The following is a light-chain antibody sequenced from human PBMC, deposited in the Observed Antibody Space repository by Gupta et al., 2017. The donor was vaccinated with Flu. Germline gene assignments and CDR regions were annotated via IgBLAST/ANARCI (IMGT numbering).Light chain of an antibody. CDR2: LGS. Sequence: DIVMTQSPLSLPVTPGEPASISCRSSQSLLHSNGYNYLDWYLQKPGQSPQLLIYLGSNRASGVPDRFSGSGYGTDFTLKISRVEAEDVGVYYGRQSLQTPCTFGQGTKVEIK. CDR3: RQSLQTPCT. V-gene: IGKV2-28*01. CDR1: QSLLHSNGYNY. J-gene: IGKJ1*01.